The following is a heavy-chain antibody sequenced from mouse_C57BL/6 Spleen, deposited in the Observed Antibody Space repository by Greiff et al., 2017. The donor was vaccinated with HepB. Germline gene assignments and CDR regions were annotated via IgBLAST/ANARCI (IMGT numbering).Heavy chain of an antibody. D-gene: IGHD1-1*01. CDR1: GYAFSSSW. CDR2: IYPGDGDT. V-gene: IGHV1-82*01. Sequence: VQLQQSGPELVKPGASVKISCKASGYAFSSSWMNWVKQRPGKGLEWIGRIYPGDGDTNYNGKLKGKATLTADKSSSTAYMQLSSLTSEDSAVYFCARNLITTVVEEGFAYWGQGTLVTVSA. J-gene: IGHJ3*01. CDR3: ARNLITTVVEEGFAY.